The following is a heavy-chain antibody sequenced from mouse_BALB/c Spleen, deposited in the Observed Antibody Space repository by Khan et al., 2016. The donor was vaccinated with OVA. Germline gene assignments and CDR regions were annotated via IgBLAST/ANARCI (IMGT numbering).Heavy chain of an antibody. CDR3: ASLGNGYDGFAY. D-gene: IGHD2-2*01. CDR1: GYLITSDYA. J-gene: IGHJ3*01. CDR2: ISYSGST. Sequence: EVQLQESGPGLVKPSQSLSLTCTVTGYLITSDYAWNWIRLFPGSKLEWMGYISYSGSTTFNPSLKSRISITRDTSKNQFFLQLNSVTTEDTATDYCASLGNGYDGFAYWGQGTLVTVSA. V-gene: IGHV3-2*02.